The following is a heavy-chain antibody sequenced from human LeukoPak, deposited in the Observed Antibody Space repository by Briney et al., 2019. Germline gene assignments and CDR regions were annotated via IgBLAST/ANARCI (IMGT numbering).Heavy chain of an antibody. Sequence: SQTLSLTCTVSGGSISSGGYYWSWIRQHPGKGLEWIGYIYYSGSTYYNPSLKSRVTISVDTAKNQFSLKLNSVTAADTAVYYCTHSSSRYYYYGMDVWGQGTTVTVSS. V-gene: IGHV4-31*03. CDR3: THSSSRYYYYGMDV. CDR1: GGSISSGGYY. CDR2: IYYSGST. D-gene: IGHD6-6*01. J-gene: IGHJ6*02.